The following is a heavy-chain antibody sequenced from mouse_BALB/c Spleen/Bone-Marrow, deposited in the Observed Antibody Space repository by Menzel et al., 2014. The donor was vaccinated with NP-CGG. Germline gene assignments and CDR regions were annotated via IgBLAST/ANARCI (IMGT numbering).Heavy chain of an antibody. CDR3: ARDVPLYDVGYFDY. Sequence: EVHLGESGGGLVQPGGSRKLSCAASGFTFSSFGMHWVRQAPEKGLEWVAYISSGSSTIYYADTVKGRFTISRDNPKNTLFLQMTSLRSEDTAVYYCARDVPLYDVGYFDYWGQGTTLTVSS. CDR2: ISSGSSTI. CDR1: GFTFSSFG. J-gene: IGHJ2*01. D-gene: IGHD2-14*01. V-gene: IGHV5-17*02.